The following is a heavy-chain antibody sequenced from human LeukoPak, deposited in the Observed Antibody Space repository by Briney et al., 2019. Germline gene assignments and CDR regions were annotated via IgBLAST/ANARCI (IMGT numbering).Heavy chain of an antibody. D-gene: IGHD3-10*01. CDR2: ISYDGSNK. Sequence: GGSLRLSCAASGFTFSSYGMHWVRQAPGKGLEWVAVISYDGSNKYYADSVKGRFTISRDNSKNTLYLQMNSLRAEDTAVYYCAKLDPGSGSYYSYYYYCGMDVWGQGTTVTVSS. CDR3: AKLDPGSGSYYSYYYYCGMDV. V-gene: IGHV3-30*18. J-gene: IGHJ6*02. CDR1: GFTFSSYG.